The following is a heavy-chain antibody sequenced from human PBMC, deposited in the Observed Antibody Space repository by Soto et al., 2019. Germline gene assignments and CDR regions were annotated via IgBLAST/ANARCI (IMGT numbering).Heavy chain of an antibody. D-gene: IGHD1-26*01. J-gene: IGHJ6*02. CDR1: GYTFTSYG. CDR3: ARAGYSAFYYHGMDV. Sequence: ASVKVSCKASGYTFTSYGISWVRQAPGQGLEWMGWISAYNGNTNYAQKLQGRVTMTTDTSTSTAYMELRSLRSDDTAVYYCARAGYSAFYYHGMDVWGQGTTVTVSS. V-gene: IGHV1-18*01. CDR2: ISAYNGNT.